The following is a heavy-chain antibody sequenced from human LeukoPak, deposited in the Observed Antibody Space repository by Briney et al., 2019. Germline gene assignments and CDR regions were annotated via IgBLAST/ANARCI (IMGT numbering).Heavy chain of an antibody. Sequence: RGETLKISCKGSGYSFTSYWIGWVRQMPGKGLEWMGIIYPGDSDTRYSPSFQGQVTISADKSISTAYLQWSSLRASDTAMYYCARVYLVSLYNCFDPWGQGTLVTVSS. CDR1: GYSFTSYW. CDR2: IYPGDSDT. J-gene: IGHJ5*02. V-gene: IGHV5-51*01. D-gene: IGHD2-8*01. CDR3: ARVYLVSLYNCFDP.